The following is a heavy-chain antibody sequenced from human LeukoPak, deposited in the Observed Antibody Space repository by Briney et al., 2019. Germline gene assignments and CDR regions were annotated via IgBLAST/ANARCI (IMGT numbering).Heavy chain of an antibody. J-gene: IGHJ3*02. D-gene: IGHD2-15*01. CDR2: ISSSSSYI. CDR1: GFTFSSYA. V-gene: IGHV3-21*06. Sequence: GGSLRLSCAASGFTFSSYAMSWVRQAPGKGLEWVSSISSSSSYIYYPDSVKGRFTISRDNAKNSLYLQMNSLRAEDTAVYYCARDVIGDLVGAFDIWGQGTMVTVSS. CDR3: ARDVIGDLVGAFDI.